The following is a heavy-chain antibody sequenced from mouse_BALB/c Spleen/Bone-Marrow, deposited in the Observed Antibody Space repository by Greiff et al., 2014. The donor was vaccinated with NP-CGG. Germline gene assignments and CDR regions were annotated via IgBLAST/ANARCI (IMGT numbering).Heavy chain of an antibody. V-gene: IGHV4-1*02. Sequence: EVQVVESGGGLVQPGGSLKLSCAASGFDFSRYWMTWVRQAPGKGLEWIGEINPGSSTINYTPSLKDKFIISRDNAKNTLYLQMSKVRSEDTALYYCAGNGYYGWIAYWGQGTLVTVSA. CDR2: INPGSSTI. D-gene: IGHD2-3*01. J-gene: IGHJ3*01. CDR1: GFDFSRYW. CDR3: AGNGYYGWIAY.